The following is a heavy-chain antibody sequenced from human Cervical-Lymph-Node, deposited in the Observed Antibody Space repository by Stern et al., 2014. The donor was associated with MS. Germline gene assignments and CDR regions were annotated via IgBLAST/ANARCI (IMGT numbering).Heavy chain of an antibody. J-gene: IGHJ4*02. Sequence: QVPLQESGPGLVKPSETLSLTCTVSGGSISSGSYYWGWIRQPPGKRLEWFGIVHYSGNTSYNASLKSRVTVSVDTPRTHFSLKLTSVTAADTAVYYCARHKISFSSGWFYFDYWGQGTLVTVSS. CDR2: VHYSGNT. CDR3: ARHKISFSSGWFYFDY. CDR1: GGSISSGSYY. D-gene: IGHD6-19*01. V-gene: IGHV4-39*01.